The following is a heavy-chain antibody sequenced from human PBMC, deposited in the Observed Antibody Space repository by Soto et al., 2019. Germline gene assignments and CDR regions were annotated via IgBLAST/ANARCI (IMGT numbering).Heavy chain of an antibody. CDR1: GYTFTSYD. D-gene: IGHD4-17*01. CDR3: ARDANDYGDRNWFDP. CDR2: MNPNNGNT. J-gene: IGHJ5*02. V-gene: IGHV1-18*01. Sequence: ASVKVSCKASGYTFTSYDINWVRQATGQGLEWMGWMNPNNGNTNYAQKLQGRVTMTTDTSTSTAYMELRSLRSDDTAVYYCARDANDYGDRNWFDPWGQGTLVTVSS.